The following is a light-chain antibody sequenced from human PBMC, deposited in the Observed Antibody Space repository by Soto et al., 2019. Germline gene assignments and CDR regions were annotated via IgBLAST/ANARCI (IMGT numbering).Light chain of an antibody. CDR1: SSDIGGYNF. CDR3: NSYRTVSTYV. J-gene: IGLJ1*01. CDR2: HVS. Sequence: QSALTQPASVSGSPGQSITISCTGTSSDIGGYNFVSWYQHHPGKAPKLLIHHVSNRPSGVSSRFSGSKSGNTASLTISGLQAEDEADYYCNSYRTVSTYVFGTGTQLTVL. V-gene: IGLV2-14*03.